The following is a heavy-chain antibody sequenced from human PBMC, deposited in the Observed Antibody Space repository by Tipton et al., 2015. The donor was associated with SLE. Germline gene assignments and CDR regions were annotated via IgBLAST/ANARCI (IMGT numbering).Heavy chain of an antibody. CDR1: GYTFTGYY. J-gene: IGHJ5*02. V-gene: IGHV1-2*06. CDR2: INPNSGGT. D-gene: IGHD5-18*01. CDR3: ARVMDTWFDP. Sequence: QSGPEVKKPGASVKVSCKASGYTFTGYYMHWVRQAPGQGLEWMGRINPNSGGTNYAQKFQGRVTMTRDTSISTAYMELSSLRSEDTAVYYCARVMDTWFDPWGQGTLVTVSS.